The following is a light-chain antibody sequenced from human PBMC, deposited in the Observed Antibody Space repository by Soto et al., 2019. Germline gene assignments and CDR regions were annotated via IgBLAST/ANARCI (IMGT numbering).Light chain of an antibody. CDR2: LNSDGRH. CDR3: QTWGTGIVV. Sequence: QPVLTQSPSASASLGATVKLTCSLSSGHISYAIAWHQQQPEKGPRYLIKLNSDGRHSKGDGIPDRFSGSSSGAERYLTISSLQSEDEADYYCQTWGTGIVVFGGGTKLTVL. V-gene: IGLV4-69*01. J-gene: IGLJ2*01. CDR1: SGHISYA.